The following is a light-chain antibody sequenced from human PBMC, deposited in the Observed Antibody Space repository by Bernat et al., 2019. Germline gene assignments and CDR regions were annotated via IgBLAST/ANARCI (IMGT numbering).Light chain of an antibody. CDR1: QSVSSSY. CDR3: QQYGSSTLFT. Sequence: EIVLTQSPGTLSLSPGERATLSCRASQSVSSSYLAWYQQKPGQAPRLLIYGVSSRATGIPARFSGSGSGTDFTLTISRLEPEDFAVYYCQQYGSSTLFTFGPGTKVDIK. CDR2: GVS. J-gene: IGKJ3*01. V-gene: IGKV3-20*01.